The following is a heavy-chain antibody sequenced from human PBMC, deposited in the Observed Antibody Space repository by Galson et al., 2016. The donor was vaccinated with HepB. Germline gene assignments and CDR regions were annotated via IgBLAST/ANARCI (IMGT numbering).Heavy chain of an antibody. D-gene: IGHD3-10*01. CDR1: GGSISSGSYF. V-gene: IGHV4-61*02. CDR2: MFTSGNS. CDR3: AVWFGDVNY. J-gene: IGHJ4*02. Sequence: TLSLTCTVSGGSISSGSYFCNWIRQPAGKGLEWIGSMFTSGNSNYNPSLKSRVTISLDTSKNQFFLKMSSVTAADPAVYYCAVWFGDVNYWGQGILVTVSS.